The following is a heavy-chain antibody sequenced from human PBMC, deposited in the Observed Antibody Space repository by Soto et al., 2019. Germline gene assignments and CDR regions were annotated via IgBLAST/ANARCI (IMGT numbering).Heavy chain of an antibody. CDR2: VNPSGGHT. J-gene: IGHJ4*02. D-gene: IGHD2-21*02. CDR3: ARGGHVVVVTAAFDY. CDR1: GNTFSNYY. Sequence: QVQLVQSGAEVKKPGASVKVSCKASGNTFSNYYIHWVRQAPGQGLEWMGTVNPSGGHTTYAQKFLGRVTMARDTSTRPLYKELNSLRSEDTAVYYCARGGHVVVVTAAFDYWGQGTLVTVSS. V-gene: IGHV1-46*03.